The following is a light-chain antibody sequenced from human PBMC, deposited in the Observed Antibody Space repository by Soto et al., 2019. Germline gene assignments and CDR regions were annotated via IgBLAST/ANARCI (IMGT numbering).Light chain of an antibody. CDR2: DVS. V-gene: IGLV2-11*01. Sequence: QSVLTQPRSVSGSPGQSVAISCTATSSDVGGFAFVSWYQQHPGKAPKLVIYDVSKRPSGVPDRFSGSRSGDTASLTISGLQAEDEAEYYCCLYAASSSVFGGGTKVTVL. CDR1: SSDVGGFAF. CDR3: CLYAASSSV. J-gene: IGLJ3*02.